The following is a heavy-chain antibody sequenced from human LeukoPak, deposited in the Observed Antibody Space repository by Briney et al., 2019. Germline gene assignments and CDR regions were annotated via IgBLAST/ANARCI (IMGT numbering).Heavy chain of an antibody. D-gene: IGHD3-22*01. CDR1: GFTFSYYE. CDR2: ISSSGSTI. CDR3: TRGSSSYRFDY. V-gene: IGHV3-48*03. J-gene: IGHJ4*02. Sequence: GGSLRLSCAASGFTFSYYETNWVRQAPGKGLEWVSYISSSGSTIYYADSVKGRFTISRDNTKNSLSLQMNSLRAEDTAVYYCTRGSSSYRFDYWGQGTLVTVSS.